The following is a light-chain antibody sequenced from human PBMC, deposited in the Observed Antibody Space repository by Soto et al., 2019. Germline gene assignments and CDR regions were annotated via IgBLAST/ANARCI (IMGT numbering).Light chain of an antibody. J-gene: IGKJ1*01. Sequence: EIVMTQSPATLSVSPGDRATFSCRASQNIYSNLAWYQQKPGQAPRLLIYGASSRATGIPDRFSGSGSGTDFTLTISRLEPEDFAVYYCQQFRTFGQGTKVDIK. V-gene: IGKV3D-15*01. CDR3: QQFRT. CDR1: QNIYSN. CDR2: GAS.